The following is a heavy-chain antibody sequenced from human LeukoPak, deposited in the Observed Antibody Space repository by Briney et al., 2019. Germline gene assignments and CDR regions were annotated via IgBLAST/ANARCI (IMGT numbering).Heavy chain of an antibody. D-gene: IGHD6-13*01. CDR1: GFTFSSYA. Sequence: PGGSLRLSCAASGFTFSSYAMHWVRQAPGKGLEWVAVISYDGSNKYYADSVKGRFTISRDNSKNTLYLQMNSLRAEDTAVYYCARASVMYSSSWYVREYFQHWGQGTLVTVSS. CDR3: ARASVMYSSSWYVREYFQH. CDR2: ISYDGSNK. V-gene: IGHV3-30*04. J-gene: IGHJ1*01.